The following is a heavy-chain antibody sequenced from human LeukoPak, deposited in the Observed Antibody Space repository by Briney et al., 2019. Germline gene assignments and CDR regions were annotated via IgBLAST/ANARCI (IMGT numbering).Heavy chain of an antibody. D-gene: IGHD5-18*01. CDR1: GGSFSGYY. CDR2: INHSGST. Sequence: SETLSLTCAVYGGSFSGYYWSWIRQPPGKGLEWIGEINHSGSTNYNPSLKSRVTISVDTSKNQFSLKLSYATAADTAVYYCARGQYSYGYGLRYFYYFDYWGQGTLVTVSS. V-gene: IGHV4-34*01. J-gene: IGHJ4*02. CDR3: ARGQYSYGYGLRYFYYFDY.